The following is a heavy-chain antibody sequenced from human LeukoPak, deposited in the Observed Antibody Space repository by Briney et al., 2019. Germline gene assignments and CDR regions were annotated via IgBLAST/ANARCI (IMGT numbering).Heavy chain of an antibody. D-gene: IGHD1-26*01. J-gene: IGHJ6*02. V-gene: IGHV3-33*01. CDR3: ARETVGATSDYGMDV. CDR1: GFTFSSYG. Sequence: GVSLRLSCAASGFTFSSYGMHWVRQAPGKGLEWVAVIWYDGSNKYYADSVKGRFTISRDNSKNTLYLQMSSLRAEDTAVYYCARETVGATSDYGMDVWGQGTTVTVSS. CDR2: IWYDGSNK.